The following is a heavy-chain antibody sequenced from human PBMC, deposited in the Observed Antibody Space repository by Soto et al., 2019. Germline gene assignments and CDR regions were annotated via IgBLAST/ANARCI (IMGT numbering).Heavy chain of an antibody. V-gene: IGHV3-7*01. D-gene: IGHD6-6*01. CDR1: GFTFSNYV. CDR3: ARIGYSSSSFDY. Sequence: GGSLRVSCAASGFTFSNYVRTWARPAPGKGLEWVANIKQDGSTKYYVDSVKGRFTISRDNAKNSLYLQINSLRAEDTAVYLCARIGYSSSSFDYWGQGTLVTVSS. CDR2: IKQDGSTK. J-gene: IGHJ4*02.